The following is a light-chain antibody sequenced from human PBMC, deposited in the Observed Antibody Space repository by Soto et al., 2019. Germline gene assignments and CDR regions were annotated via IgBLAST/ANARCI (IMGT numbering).Light chain of an antibody. CDR1: QSFSSSF. CDR2: GAS. CDR3: QQFGISPLT. Sequence: EIVLTQSPGTLSLSPGERATLSCRASQSFSSSFLAWYQQKPGQAPRLLIYGASSRATGIPDRFSGSGSGTDFTLTISRLEPEDFAVDYCQQFGISPLTFGGGTKV. V-gene: IGKV3-20*01. J-gene: IGKJ4*01.